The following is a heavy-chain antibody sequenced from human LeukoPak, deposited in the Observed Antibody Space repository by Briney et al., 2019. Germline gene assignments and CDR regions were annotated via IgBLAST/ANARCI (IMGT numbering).Heavy chain of an antibody. Sequence: QPGGYLRLSCAASGFSFSTYNMIWVRQAPGKGLECISYITPTSTTIHYADSVKGRFAVSRDNANSLLYLQMNSLRVEDTAVYYCARVVSGVTGGDYWGQGTLVSVSS. CDR3: ARVVSGVTGGDY. D-gene: IGHD3-3*01. J-gene: IGHJ4*02. CDR2: ITPTSTTI. V-gene: IGHV3-48*04. CDR1: GFSFSTYN.